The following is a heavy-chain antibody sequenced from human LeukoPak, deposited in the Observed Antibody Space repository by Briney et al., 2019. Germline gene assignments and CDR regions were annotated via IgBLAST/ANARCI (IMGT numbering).Heavy chain of an antibody. Sequence: PSETLSLTCTVSGGSISSSSYYWGWIRQPPGKGLEWIGSIYYSGSINNNPSLKSRVTISVDTSKNQFSLKLNSVTAADTAVHYCARRRTMFGYFAGEFDYWGQGTLVTVSS. CDR2: IYYSGSI. D-gene: IGHD3-10*02. CDR3: ARRRTMFGYFAGEFDY. CDR1: GGSISSSSYY. V-gene: IGHV4-39*01. J-gene: IGHJ4*02.